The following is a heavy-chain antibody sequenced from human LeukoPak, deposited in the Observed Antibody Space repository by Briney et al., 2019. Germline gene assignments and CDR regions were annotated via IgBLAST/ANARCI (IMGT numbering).Heavy chain of an antibody. J-gene: IGHJ1*01. V-gene: IGHV3-7*01. CDR3: ARVKDVNDDIMFHH. CDR2: IKQDGSQK. Sequence: GGSLRLSCAASGFTFNTYWMNWVRQAPGKRLEWVANIKQDGSQKEYVDSVKGRFTISRDNAKNSLYLQTNSLRAEDTAVYYCARVKDVNDDIMFHHWGQGTLVTVSS. CDR1: GFTFNTYW. D-gene: IGHD3-9*01.